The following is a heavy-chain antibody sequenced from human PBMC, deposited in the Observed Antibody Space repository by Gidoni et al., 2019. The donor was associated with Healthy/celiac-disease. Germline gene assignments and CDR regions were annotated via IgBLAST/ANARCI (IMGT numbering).Heavy chain of an antibody. CDR2: IFSNDEK. Sequence: TLKESGPVLVKPTETLTLTCTVSGFSLSNARMGVSWIRQPPGQALEWLAHIFSNDEKSYSTSLKRRLTISKDTSKSQLVLTMTNMDPVDTATYYCARMNQWLVYYYYGMDVWGQGTTVTVSS. CDR1: GFSLSNARMG. D-gene: IGHD6-19*01. J-gene: IGHJ6*02. V-gene: IGHV2-26*01. CDR3: ARMNQWLVYYYYGMDV.